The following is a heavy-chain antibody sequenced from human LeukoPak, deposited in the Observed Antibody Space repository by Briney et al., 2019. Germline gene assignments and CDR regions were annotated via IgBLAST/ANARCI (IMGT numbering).Heavy chain of an antibody. CDR3: ARVDSSGYYYDY. CDR2: NYYSGST. D-gene: IGHD3-22*01. CDR1: GGSTSSYY. J-gene: IGHJ4*02. V-gene: IGHV4-59*01. Sequence: SETLSLTCTVSGGSTSSYYWSWFRQPPGKGLEWIGYNYYSGSTNYNPSLKSRVTISVDTSKNRFSLKLSSVTAADTAVYYCARVDSSGYYYDYWGQGTLVTVSS.